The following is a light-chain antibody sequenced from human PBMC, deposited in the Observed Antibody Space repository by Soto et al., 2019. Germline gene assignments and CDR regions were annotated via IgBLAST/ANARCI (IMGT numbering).Light chain of an antibody. V-gene: IGLV2-8*01. J-gene: IGLJ2*01. CDR2: EVS. CDR1: DNDVGRYDY. CDR3: MSYVVGNSVA. Sequence: QSALTQPPSASGSPGMSVTLSCSGTDNDVGRYDYVSWYQQHPGKAPKLLIYEVSKRPSGVPDRFSASKSGNTASLTVSGLQGEDEADYYGMSYVVGNSVAFGGGTKVTVL.